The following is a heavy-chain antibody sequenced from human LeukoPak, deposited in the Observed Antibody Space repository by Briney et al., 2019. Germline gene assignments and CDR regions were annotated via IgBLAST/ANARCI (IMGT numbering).Heavy chain of an antibody. J-gene: IGHJ4*02. D-gene: IGHD1-1*01. CDR1: GFTFTDYG. CDR3: ARDLGGTTAAIYY. V-gene: IGHV3-33*01. CDR2: IWYDGSNK. Sequence: PGGSLRLSCAASGFTFTDYGMHWVRQAPGKGLEWVAVIWYDGSNKYYADSVKGRFTISRDNPKNTLYLQMNSLSGEDLAVYYCARDLGGTTAAIYYWGQGTLVTASS.